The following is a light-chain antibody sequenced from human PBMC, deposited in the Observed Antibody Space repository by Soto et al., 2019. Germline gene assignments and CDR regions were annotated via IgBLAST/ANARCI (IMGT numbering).Light chain of an antibody. Sequence: EIVVTQSPATLSVSPGERVTLSCRASQSVDSTLAWYQQKPGQAPRLLIYAASTRATGVPARFSGSGSGTEFTLTISSLQSEDFAVYYCQQYNNWPITFGQGTRLETK. CDR1: QSVDST. J-gene: IGKJ5*01. CDR2: AAS. V-gene: IGKV3-15*01. CDR3: QQYNNWPIT.